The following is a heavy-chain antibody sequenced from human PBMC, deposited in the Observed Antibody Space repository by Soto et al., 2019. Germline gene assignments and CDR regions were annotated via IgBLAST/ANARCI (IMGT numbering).Heavy chain of an antibody. V-gene: IGHV3-7*05. D-gene: IGHD3-3*02. Sequence: EVQLVESGGGLVQPGGSLRLSCAVSGFTFSNYWMSCVRQAPGKGLEWVANIKKDGSEKYYVDSVNGRFIISRDNGKKSLYLQMNDLRAEDTAVYYCAAILGMDVWGQGTTVTVSS. CDR1: GFTFSNYW. CDR2: IKKDGSEK. CDR3: AAILGMDV. J-gene: IGHJ6*02.